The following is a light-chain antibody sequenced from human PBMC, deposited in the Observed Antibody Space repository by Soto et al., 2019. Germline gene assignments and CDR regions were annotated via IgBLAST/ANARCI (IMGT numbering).Light chain of an antibody. J-gene: IGLJ2*01. CDR3: SSYAGSNNLL. CDR1: SSDVGGYNY. Sequence: QSALTQPPSASGSPGQSVTISCTGTSSDVGGYNYVFWYQQHPGKAPKLMIYEVSKRPSGVPDRFSGSKSGNTASLTVSGIQAEDEAAYYCSSYAGSNNLLFGGGTTLTVL. V-gene: IGLV2-8*01. CDR2: EVS.